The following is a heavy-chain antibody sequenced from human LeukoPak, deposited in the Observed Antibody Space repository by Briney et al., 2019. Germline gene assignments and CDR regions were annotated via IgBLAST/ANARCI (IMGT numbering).Heavy chain of an antibody. CDR1: GFAFSRYW. J-gene: IGHJ3*02. V-gene: IGHV3-7*01. D-gene: IGHD5-12*01. Sequence: PGGPLRLFCAASGFAFSRYWMTWVRQAPGKGLEWVANIKEDRFEQDYVDSVRGRFTISRDNAQSSLYLQMNSLRAEDTAVYYCARERATIANAFDIWGQGTMVTVSS. CDR2: IKEDRFEQ. CDR3: ARERATIANAFDI.